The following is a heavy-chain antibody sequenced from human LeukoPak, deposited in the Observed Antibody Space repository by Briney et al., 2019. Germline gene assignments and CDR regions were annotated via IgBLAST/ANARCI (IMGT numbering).Heavy chain of an antibody. V-gene: IGHV1-8*01. CDR1: GYTFTSYN. J-gene: IGHJ4*02. Sequence: ASVKVSCKASGYTFTSYNINWVRQATGQGLEWMGWMNPNSGNTGPEQKFQGRVTMTRITSTSTAYMELSSLRSEDTAVYYCARYCSGGSCYSGFDYWGQGTLVTVSS. CDR2: MNPNSGNT. D-gene: IGHD2-15*01. CDR3: ARYCSGGSCYSGFDY.